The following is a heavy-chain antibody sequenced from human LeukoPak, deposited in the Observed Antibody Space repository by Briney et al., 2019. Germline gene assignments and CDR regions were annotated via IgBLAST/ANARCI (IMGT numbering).Heavy chain of an antibody. J-gene: IGHJ4*01. D-gene: IGHD6-25*01. Sequence: ASVKVSCKASGYTFTGYYMHWVRQAPGQGLEWMGRINPNSGGTNYAQKFQGRVTMTRDTSISTAYMALTRLRSDDTPVKYCAAIPQRMEEPDYAGQGTLVTVSS. CDR1: GYTFTGYY. V-gene: IGHV1-2*06. CDR2: INPNSGGT. CDR3: AAIPQRMEEPDY.